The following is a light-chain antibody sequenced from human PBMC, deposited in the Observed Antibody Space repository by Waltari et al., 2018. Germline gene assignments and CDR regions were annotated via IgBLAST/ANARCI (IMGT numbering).Light chain of an antibody. J-gene: IGLJ2*01. Sequence: QSALPQPASVSGSPGQSTTISCTGTSRYVGSYNYVPWYQQHPGKVPNLIIYDVSHRPSGVSFRFSGSKSDNTASLTISGLQAEDEADYYCISYTTSDTMIFGGGTKLTVL. CDR1: SRYVGSYNY. CDR2: DVS. CDR3: ISYTTSDTMI. V-gene: IGLV2-14*03.